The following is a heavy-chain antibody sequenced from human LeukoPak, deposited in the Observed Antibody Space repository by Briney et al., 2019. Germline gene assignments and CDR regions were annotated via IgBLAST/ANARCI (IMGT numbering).Heavy chain of an antibody. V-gene: IGHV3-23*01. CDR1: GFTFSSDA. J-gene: IGHJ6*02. D-gene: IGHD4-4*01. Sequence: GGSLRLSCAASGFTFSSDAMSWVRQAPGKGLEWVSAISGSGGSTYYADSVKGRFTISRDNSKNTLYLQMNSLRAEDTAVYYCAKGQDYTAGVQYYYYGMDVWGQGTTVTVSS. CDR2: ISGSGGST. CDR3: AKGQDYTAGVQYYYYGMDV.